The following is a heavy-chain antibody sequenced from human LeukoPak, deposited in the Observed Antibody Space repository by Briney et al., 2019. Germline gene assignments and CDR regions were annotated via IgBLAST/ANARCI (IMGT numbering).Heavy chain of an antibody. V-gene: IGHV3-23*01. CDR2: MSGSGVNT. CDR1: GFTFRSYG. CDR3: AKDQQSISYSP. J-gene: IGHJ5*02. Sequence: GGSLRLSCAASGFTFRSYGMSWVRQAPGKGLEWVSGMSGSGVNTDYADSVKGRFTISRDNSKNTLYLQMNSLRAEDTAIYYCAKDQQSISYSPWGQGTLVTVSS. D-gene: IGHD4-11*01.